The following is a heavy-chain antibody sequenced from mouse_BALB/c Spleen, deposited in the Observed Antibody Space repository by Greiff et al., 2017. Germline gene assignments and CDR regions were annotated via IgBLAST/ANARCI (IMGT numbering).Heavy chain of an antibody. CDR1: GYTFTSYW. D-gene: IGHD2-12*01. Sequence: LQQPGSELVRPGASVKLSCKASGYTFTSYWMHWVKQRHGQGLEWIGNIYPGSGSTNYDEKFKSKGTLTVDTSSSTAYMHLSSLTSEDSAVYYCARWGDDDYAMDYWGQGTSVTVSS. V-gene: IGHV1S22*01. J-gene: IGHJ4*01. CDR2: IYPGSGST. CDR3: ARWGDDDYAMDY.